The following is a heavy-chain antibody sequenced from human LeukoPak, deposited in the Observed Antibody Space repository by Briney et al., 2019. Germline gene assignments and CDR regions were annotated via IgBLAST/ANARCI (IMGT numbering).Heavy chain of an antibody. Sequence: GGSLRLSCAASGFTLSHYEMNWVRQSPGKGLEWLSYISSGGNNIYYADSVRGRFTISRDNAKNSLYLQMNSLRAEDTAVYYCAISPPRPITMVRGIIAGNYWGQGTLVTVSS. J-gene: IGHJ4*02. CDR1: GFTLSHYE. D-gene: IGHD3-10*01. CDR3: AISPPRPITMVRGIIAGNY. V-gene: IGHV3-48*03. CDR2: ISSGGNNI.